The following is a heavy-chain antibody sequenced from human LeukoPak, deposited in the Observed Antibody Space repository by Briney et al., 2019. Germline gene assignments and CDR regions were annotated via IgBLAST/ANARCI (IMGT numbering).Heavy chain of an antibody. J-gene: IGHJ6*03. CDR2: MNPNSGNT. D-gene: IGHD2-2*01. CDR1: GYTFTSYD. Sequence: ASVKVSCKASGYTFTSYDINWVRQATGQGLEWMGWMNPNSGNTGYAQKFQGRVTITRNTSISTAYMELSSLRSEDTAVYYCARGDNVVVPVSQKPSPYYYYYYMDVWGKGTTVTVSS. CDR3: ARGDNVVVPVSQKPSPYYYYYYMDV. V-gene: IGHV1-8*03.